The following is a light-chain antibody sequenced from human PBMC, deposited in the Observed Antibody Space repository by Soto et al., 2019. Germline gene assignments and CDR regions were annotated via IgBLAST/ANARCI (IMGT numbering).Light chain of an antibody. CDR1: SSDVGGYNY. J-gene: IGLJ1*01. CDR2: EVS. Sequence: VLTQPPSASGSPGQSVTISCTGTSSDVGGYNYVSWYQQHPGKAPKLMIYEVSKRPSGVPDRFSGSKSGNTASLTVSGLQAEDEADYYCSSYAGSNNYVFGTGTKVTVL. CDR3: SSYAGSNNYV. V-gene: IGLV2-8*01.